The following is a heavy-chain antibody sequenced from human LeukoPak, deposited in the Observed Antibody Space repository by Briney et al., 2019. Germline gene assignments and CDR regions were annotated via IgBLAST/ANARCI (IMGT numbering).Heavy chain of an antibody. D-gene: IGHD1-1*01. CDR1: GFTSSSYS. CDR3: ARENFMATSGTTFDI. CDR2: ISSSSSTI. Sequence: GGSLRLSCAASGFTSSSYSMNWVRQAPGKGLEWVSYISSSSSTIYYADSVKGRFTISRDDAKNSLYLEMNSLRVEDTAVYYCARENFMATSGTTFDIWGQGTMVSVSS. V-gene: IGHV3-48*04. J-gene: IGHJ3*02.